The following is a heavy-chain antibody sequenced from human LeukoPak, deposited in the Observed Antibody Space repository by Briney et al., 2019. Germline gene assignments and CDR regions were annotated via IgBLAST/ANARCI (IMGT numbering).Heavy chain of an antibody. D-gene: IGHD6-19*01. J-gene: IGHJ5*02. CDR3: ARVSSGWPNWFDP. V-gene: IGHV4-39*01. Sequence: WETLSLTCTVSGGSISSSSYYWGWIRQPPGKGLEWIGSIYYSGSTYYNPSLKSRVTISVDTSKNQFSLKLSSVTAADTAVYYCARVSSGWPNWFDPWGQGTLVTVSS. CDR2: IYYSGST. CDR1: GGSISSSSYY.